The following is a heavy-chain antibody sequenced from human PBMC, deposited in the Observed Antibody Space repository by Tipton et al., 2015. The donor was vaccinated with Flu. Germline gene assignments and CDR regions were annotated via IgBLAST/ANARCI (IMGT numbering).Heavy chain of an antibody. CDR2: ISYDGSNK. CDR3: SNGGDGYNPEFDY. CDR1: GFTFGSYG. Sequence: SLRLSCAASGFTFGSYGMHWVRQTPGKGLEWVAAISYDGSNKYYADSVRGRFTISRDNSKNTLYLQMNSLRAEDTAVYYCSNGGDGYNPEFDYWGQGTLVTVSS. D-gene: IGHD5-24*01. J-gene: IGHJ4*02. V-gene: IGHV3-30*18.